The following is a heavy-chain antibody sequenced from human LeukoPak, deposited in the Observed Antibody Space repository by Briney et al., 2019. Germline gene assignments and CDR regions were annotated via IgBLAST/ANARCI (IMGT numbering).Heavy chain of an antibody. CDR3: TTDPLIYGSGRGYYYYGMDV. J-gene: IGHJ6*02. V-gene: IGHV3-15*07. CDR2: IKSKTDGGTT. D-gene: IGHD3-10*01. CDR1: GFTFSNAW. Sequence: GGSLRLSCAASGFTFSNAWMNWVRQAPGKGLEWVCRIKSKTDGGTTDYAAPVKGRFTISRDDSKNTLYLQMNSLKTEDTAVYYCTTDPLIYGSGRGYYYYGMDVWGQGTTVTVSS.